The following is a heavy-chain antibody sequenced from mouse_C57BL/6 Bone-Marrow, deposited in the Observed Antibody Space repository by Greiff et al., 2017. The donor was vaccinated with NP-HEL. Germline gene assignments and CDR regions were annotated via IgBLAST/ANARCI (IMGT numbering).Heavy chain of an antibody. CDR1: EYEFPSHD. V-gene: IGHV5-2*01. CDR2: INSDGGST. Sequence: DVKLVESGGGLVQPGESLKLSCESNEYEFPSHDMSWVRKTPEKRLELVAAINSDGGSTYYPDTMERRFIISRDNTKKTLYLQMSSRRSEDTALYYCAREKSTMVTTHYAMDYWGQGTSVTVSS. CDR3: AREKSTMVTTHYAMDY. J-gene: IGHJ4*01. D-gene: IGHD2-1*01.